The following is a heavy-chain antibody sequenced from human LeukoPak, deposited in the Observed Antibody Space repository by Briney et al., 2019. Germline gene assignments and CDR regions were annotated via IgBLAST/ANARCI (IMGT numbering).Heavy chain of an antibody. V-gene: IGHV1-24*01. CDR1: GYTLTELS. CDR2: FDPEDGET. D-gene: IGHD6-19*01. Sequence: ASVKVSCKVSGYTLTELSMHWVRQAPGKGLEWMGGFDPEDGETIYAQKFQGRVTMTEDTSTDTAYMELSSLRSEDTAVYYCATGTVAGTRPSPNYYYYYMDVWGKGTTVTVSS. J-gene: IGHJ6*03. CDR3: ATGTVAGTRPSPNYYYYYMDV.